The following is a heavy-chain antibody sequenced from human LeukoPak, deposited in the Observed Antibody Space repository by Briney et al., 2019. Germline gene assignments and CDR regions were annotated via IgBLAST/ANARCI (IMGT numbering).Heavy chain of an antibody. D-gene: IGHD3-22*01. J-gene: IGHJ5*02. CDR2: IYTSGST. CDR1: GGSISSYY. Sequence: SETLSLTCTVSGGSISSYYWSWIRQPAGKGLEWIGRIYTSGSTNYNPSLKSRVTMSVDTSKNQFSLKLSSVTAADTAVYYCARGRYYYDSSGLGWFDPWGQGTLVTVSS. CDR3: ARGRYYYDSSGLGWFDP. V-gene: IGHV4-4*07.